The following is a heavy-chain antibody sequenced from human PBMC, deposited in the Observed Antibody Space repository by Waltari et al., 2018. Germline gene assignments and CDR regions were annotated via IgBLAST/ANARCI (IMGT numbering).Heavy chain of an antibody. V-gene: IGHV3-7*01. J-gene: IGHJ4*02. Sequence: EVQLVESGGGLVQPGGSLRLSCVGSGFTLSNYWMHWVRQAPGKGLEWVAHINSDESVKDYVDVVKGRFTISRDNAKNSLFLQMDSLRAEDTAIYYCARDPSRRADYWGQGTLVTVSS. CDR2: INSDESVK. CDR3: ARDPSRRADY. CDR1: GFTLSNYW.